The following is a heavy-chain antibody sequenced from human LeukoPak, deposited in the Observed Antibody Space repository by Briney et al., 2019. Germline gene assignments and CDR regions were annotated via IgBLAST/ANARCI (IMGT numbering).Heavy chain of an antibody. CDR1: GFTFSSYE. D-gene: IGHD3-3*01. CDR3: ARGALFGQ. V-gene: IGHV3-48*03. J-gene: IGHJ4*02. Sequence: GGSLRLSCAASGFTFSSYEMNWVRQATGKGLELLSYISTSGRSIYYADSVKGRFTISRDNAKNSLWLQMNSLRVEDTAVYHCARGALFGQWGQGTLVTVSS. CDR2: ISTSGRSI.